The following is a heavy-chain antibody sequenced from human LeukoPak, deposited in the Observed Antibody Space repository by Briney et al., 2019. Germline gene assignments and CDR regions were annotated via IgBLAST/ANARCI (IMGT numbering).Heavy chain of an antibody. D-gene: IGHD6-19*01. V-gene: IGHV3-23*01. CDR3: AKGYSSGWYDADFDS. J-gene: IGHJ4*02. Sequence: PGGSLRLSCAASGFTFSSYVMSWVRQAPGKGLEWVSAISGSGGSIYYADSVKGRSTISRDNSRDTLYLKMNSLRAEATAVYYCAKGYSSGWYDADFDSWGQGTLVTVSS. CDR2: ISGSGGSI. CDR1: GFTFSSYV.